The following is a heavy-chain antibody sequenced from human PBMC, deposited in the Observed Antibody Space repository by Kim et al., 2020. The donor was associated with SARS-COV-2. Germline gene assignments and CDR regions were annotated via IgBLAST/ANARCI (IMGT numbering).Heavy chain of an antibody. CDR3: ARGYYYDSSGYYPEVYYFDY. Sequence: SVKVSCKASGYTFSSYAINWVRQAPGQGLEWMGGIIPIFGKANYAQKFQGRVTITADKSTSTAYMELSSLRSEDTAVYYCARGYYYDSSGYYPEVYYFDYWGQGTLVTVSS. J-gene: IGHJ4*02. CDR2: IIPIFGKA. D-gene: IGHD3-22*01. CDR1: GYTFSSYA. V-gene: IGHV1-69*06.